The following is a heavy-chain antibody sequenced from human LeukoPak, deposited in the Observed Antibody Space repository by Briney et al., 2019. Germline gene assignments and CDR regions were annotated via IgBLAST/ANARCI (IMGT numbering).Heavy chain of an antibody. CDR3: AMISSGPRDNWFDP. J-gene: IGHJ5*02. CDR1: GGSISSYY. CDR2: IYYSGST. V-gene: IGHV4-59*01. D-gene: IGHD6-19*01. Sequence: PSETLSPTCTVSGGSISSYYWSWIRQPPGKGLEWIGYIYYSGSTNYNPSLKSRVTISVDTSKNQFSLKLSSVTAADTAVYYCAMISSGPRDNWFDPWGQGTLVTVSS.